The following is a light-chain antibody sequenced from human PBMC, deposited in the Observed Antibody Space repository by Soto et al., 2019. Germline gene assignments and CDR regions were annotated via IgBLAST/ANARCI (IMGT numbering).Light chain of an antibody. CDR2: EVS. CDR3: SSYAGSNNSYV. Sequence: QSVPTQPPSASGSPGQSVTISCTGTSSDVGGYNYVSWYQQHPGKAPKLMIYEVSKRPSGVPDRFSGSKSGNTASLTVSGLQAEDEADYYCSSYAGSNNSYVFGTGTKLTVL. J-gene: IGLJ1*01. V-gene: IGLV2-8*01. CDR1: SSDVGGYNY.